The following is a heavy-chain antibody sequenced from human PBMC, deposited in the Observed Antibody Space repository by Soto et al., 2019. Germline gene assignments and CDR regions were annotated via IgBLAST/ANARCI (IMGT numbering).Heavy chain of an antibody. CDR2: IFSNDEK. J-gene: IGHJ4*02. V-gene: IGHV2-26*01. Sequence: QVTLKESGPVLVKPTETLTLTCTVSGFSLSNARMGVSWIRQPPGKALEWLAHIFSNDEKSCSTSLKSRLTITLDTSTCQVVRSMTNMDPVHTATYYCARTHYEDRSCYYDSFDYWGQGTLVTVSS. D-gene: IGHD3-22*01. CDR3: ARTHYEDRSCYYDSFDY. CDR1: GFSLSNARMG.